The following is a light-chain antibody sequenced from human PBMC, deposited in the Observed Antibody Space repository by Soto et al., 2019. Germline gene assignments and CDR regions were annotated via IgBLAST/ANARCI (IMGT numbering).Light chain of an antibody. CDR1: QSIGDS. CDR3: QQYNGYSRT. CDR2: DVS. V-gene: IGKV1-5*01. J-gene: IGKJ1*01. Sequence: DIQMPQSPSTLSASVGDRVTITCRASQSIGDSLAWYQQKPGKAPYLLISDVSSLERGVPSRFSGSGSGTEFTLTISSMQPDDFATFYCQQYNGYSRTLGQGTKVDIK.